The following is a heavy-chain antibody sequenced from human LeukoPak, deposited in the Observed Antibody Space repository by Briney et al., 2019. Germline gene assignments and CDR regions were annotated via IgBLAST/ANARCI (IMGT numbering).Heavy chain of an antibody. Sequence: GGSLRLSCAASGFTVSSNYMSWVRQAPGKGLEWVSVIYSGGSTYYADSVKGRFTISRENSKNTLYLQMNSLRAEDTAVYYCAREYSSSWYYFDYWGQGTLVTVSS. D-gene: IGHD6-13*01. CDR3: AREYSSSWYYFDY. CDR1: GFTVSSNY. CDR2: IYSGGST. V-gene: IGHV3-53*01. J-gene: IGHJ4*02.